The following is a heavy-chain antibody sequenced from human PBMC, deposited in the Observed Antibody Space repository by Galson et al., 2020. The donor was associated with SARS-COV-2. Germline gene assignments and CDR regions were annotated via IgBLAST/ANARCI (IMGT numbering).Heavy chain of an antibody. CDR2: IFYGGSA. J-gene: IGHJ4*02. D-gene: IGHD2-21*02. CDR3: ARVETAYFD. CDR1: GGSISPYY. V-gene: IGHV4-59*01. Sequence: SETLSLTCNVSGGSISPYYWSWIRQPPGKGLEWLGYIFYGGSAKYNPSLKDRVTISMDTSKNQLSLKLISVTAADTAVYFCARVETAYFDWGQGTLVIVSS.